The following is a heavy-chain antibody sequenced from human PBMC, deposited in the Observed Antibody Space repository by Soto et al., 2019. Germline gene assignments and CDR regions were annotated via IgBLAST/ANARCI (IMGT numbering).Heavy chain of an antibody. V-gene: IGHV1-46*01. CDR3: ARTMQGYCTNGVCYSGGTHFDY. Sequence: ASVKVSCKASGYTFTSYYMHWVRQAPGQGLEWMGIINPSGGSTSYAQKFQGRVTMTRDTSTSTVYMELSSLRSEDTAVYYCARTMQGYCTNGVCYSGGTHFDYWGQGTLVTVSS. D-gene: IGHD2-8*01. J-gene: IGHJ4*02. CDR1: GYTFTSYY. CDR2: INPSGGST.